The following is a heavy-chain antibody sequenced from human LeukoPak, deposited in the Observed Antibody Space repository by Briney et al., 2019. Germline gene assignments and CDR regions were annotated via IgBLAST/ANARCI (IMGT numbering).Heavy chain of an antibody. CDR2: IYDGDNA. J-gene: IGHJ5*02. D-gene: IGHD3-10*01. CDR3: ARVYGSGSFNL. Sequence: GGSLRLSCVASGFALSTTYVSWVRQAPGKGLEWVSVIYDGDNANYGDSVKGRFTVSRDFSTHTLYLQMNSLRVDDTAVYYCARVYGSGSFNLWGQGTLVTVSS. CDR1: GFALSTTY. V-gene: IGHV3-66*01.